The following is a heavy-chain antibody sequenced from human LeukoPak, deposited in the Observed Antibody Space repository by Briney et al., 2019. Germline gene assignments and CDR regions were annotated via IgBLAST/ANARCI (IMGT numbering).Heavy chain of an antibody. J-gene: IGHJ3*02. V-gene: IGHV4-59*01. CDR2: IYYSGST. Sequence: PSETLSLTCTVSGGSISSYYWSWIRQPPGKGLEWIGYIYYSGSTNYNPSLKSRVTISVDTSKNQFSLKLSSVTAADMAVYYCARSGYYDSSGYYGDAFDIWGQGTMVTVSS. CDR3: ARSGYYDSSGYYGDAFDI. D-gene: IGHD3-22*01. CDR1: GGSISSYY.